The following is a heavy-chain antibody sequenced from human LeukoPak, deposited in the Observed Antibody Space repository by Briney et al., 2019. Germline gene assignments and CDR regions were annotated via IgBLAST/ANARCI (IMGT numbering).Heavy chain of an antibody. CDR1: GYTFTGYY. V-gene: IGHV1-2*04. CDR2: INPNSGGT. J-gene: IGHJ4*02. CDR3: ARGGTYYYDSSGYTPFDY. Sequence: GASVKVSCKASGYTFTGYYMHWVRQAPGQGLGWMGWINPNSGGTNYAQKFQGWVTMTRDTSISTAYMELSRLRSDDTAVYYCARGGTYYYDSSGYTPFDYWGQGTLVTVSS. D-gene: IGHD3-22*01.